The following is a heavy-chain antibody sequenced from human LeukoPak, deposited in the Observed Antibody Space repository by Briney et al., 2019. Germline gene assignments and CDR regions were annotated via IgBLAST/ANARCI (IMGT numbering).Heavy chain of an antibody. CDR3: ARGLTYLDFWRAFDY. J-gene: IGHJ4*02. CDR1: GFTFDDYG. D-gene: IGHD3-3*01. CDR2: INWNGGST. V-gene: IGHV3-20*04. Sequence: GGSLRLSCAASGFTFDDYGMSWVRQAQGKGLEWVSGINWNGGSTGYADSVKGRFTISRDNAKNSLYLQMNSLTAEDTALYYCARGLTYLDFWRAFDYWGQGTLVTVSS.